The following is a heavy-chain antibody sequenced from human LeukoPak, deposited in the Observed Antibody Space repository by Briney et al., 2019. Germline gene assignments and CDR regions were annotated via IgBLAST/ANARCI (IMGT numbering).Heavy chain of an antibody. Sequence: SETLSLTCAVYGGSFSGYYWSWIRQHPGKGLEWVGEINHSGSTNYNPSLKSRVTISVDTSKNQFSLKLSSVTAADTAVYYCASLYSSSTKTDWRDYWGQGTLVTVSS. V-gene: IGHV4-34*01. CDR3: ASLYSSSTKTDWRDY. D-gene: IGHD6-13*01. J-gene: IGHJ4*02. CDR2: INHSGST. CDR1: GGSFSGYY.